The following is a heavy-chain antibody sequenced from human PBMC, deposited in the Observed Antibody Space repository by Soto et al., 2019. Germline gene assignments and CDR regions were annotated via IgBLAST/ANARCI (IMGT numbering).Heavy chain of an antibody. D-gene: IGHD5-18*01. Sequence: QVQLVESGGGVVQPGRSLRLSCAASGFTFSSYGMHWVRQAPGKGLEWVAVISYDGSNKYYADSVKGRFTISRDNSKNTLYLQMKSLRAEDTAVYYCAMEAVDTAPIEAFDYWGQGTLVTVSS. J-gene: IGHJ4*02. CDR3: AMEAVDTAPIEAFDY. V-gene: IGHV3-30*03. CDR1: GFTFSSYG. CDR2: ISYDGSNK.